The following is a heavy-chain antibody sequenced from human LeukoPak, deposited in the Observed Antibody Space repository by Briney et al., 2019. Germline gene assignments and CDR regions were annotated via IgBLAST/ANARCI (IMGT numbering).Heavy chain of an antibody. D-gene: IGHD1-26*01. Sequence: SETLSLTCTVSGGSISSSSYYWGWIRQPPGKGLEWIGSIYYSGSTYYNPSLKSRVTISVDTSKNQFSLKLSSVTAADTAVYYCARPRAGIDAFGIWGQGTMVTVSS. CDR2: IYYSGST. CDR1: GGSISSSSYY. J-gene: IGHJ3*02. V-gene: IGHV4-39*01. CDR3: ARPRAGIDAFGI.